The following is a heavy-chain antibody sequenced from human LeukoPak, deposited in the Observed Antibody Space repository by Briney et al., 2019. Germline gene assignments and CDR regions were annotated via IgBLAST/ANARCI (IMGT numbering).Heavy chain of an antibody. CDR2: ISSDTSTI. V-gene: IGHV3-48*01. D-gene: IGHD3-22*01. J-gene: IGHJ4*02. CDR3: ARDPVYYFDSSGYYVY. Sequence: GGSLRLSCAASGFTFSSYSMNWVRQAPGKGLEWVSYISSDTSTIYYADSVKGRFTISRDNAKKSLYLQMNSLRAEDTAVYYCARDPVYYFDSSGYYVYWGQGTLVTVSS. CDR1: GFTFSSYS.